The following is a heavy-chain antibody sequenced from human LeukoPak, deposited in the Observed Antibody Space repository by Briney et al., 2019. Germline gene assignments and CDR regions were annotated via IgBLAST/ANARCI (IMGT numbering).Heavy chain of an antibody. J-gene: IGHJ4*02. Sequence: SETLSLTCTVSGGSISSYYWSWIRQPPGKGLEWIGYIYYSGSTNYNPSLKSRVTISVDTSKNQFSLKLSSVTAADTAVYYCAMYSSSWYCDYWGQGTLVTVSS. CDR1: GGSISSYY. CDR3: AMYSSSWYCDY. D-gene: IGHD6-13*01. CDR2: IYYSGST. V-gene: IGHV4-59*12.